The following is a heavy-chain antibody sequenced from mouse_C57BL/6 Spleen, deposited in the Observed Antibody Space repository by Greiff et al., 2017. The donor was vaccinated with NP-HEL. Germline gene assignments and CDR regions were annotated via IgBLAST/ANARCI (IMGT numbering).Heavy chain of an antibody. CDR3: ARQGPYTLTDLYAMDY. J-gene: IGHJ4*01. Sequence: EVKLVESGGGLVKPGGSLKLSCAASGFTFSSYTMSWVRQTPEQRLEWVATISGGGGNTYYPDSVKGRSTISRDNAKNTLYLQMSSLRSEDTALYYCARQGPYTLTDLYAMDYWGQGTSVTVSS. CDR2: ISGGGGNT. CDR1: GFTFSSYT. D-gene: IGHD1-1*01. V-gene: IGHV5-9*01.